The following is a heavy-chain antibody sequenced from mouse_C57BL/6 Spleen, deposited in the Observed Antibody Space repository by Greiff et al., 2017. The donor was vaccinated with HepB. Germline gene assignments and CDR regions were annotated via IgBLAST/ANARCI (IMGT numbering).Heavy chain of an antibody. J-gene: IGHJ3*01. V-gene: IGHV1-15*01. CDR3: TRQYDYSAWFAY. CDR2: IDPETGGT. Sequence: VQLQESGAALVRPGASVTLSCKASGYTFTDYEMNWVKQTPVHGLEWIGAIDPETGGTDYNQKFKGKAILTADKSSSTAYMELRSLTSEDSAVYYCTRQYDYSAWFAYWGQGTLVTVSS. D-gene: IGHD2-4*01. CDR1: GYTFTDYE.